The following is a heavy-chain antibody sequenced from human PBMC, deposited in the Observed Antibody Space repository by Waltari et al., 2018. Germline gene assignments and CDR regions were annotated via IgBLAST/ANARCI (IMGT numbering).Heavy chain of an antibody. CDR1: GYTFTSYD. Sequence: QVQLVQSGAEVKKPGASVKVSCKASGYTFTSYDINWVRQATGQGLEWMGWMNPNSGNTGYAQKFQGRVTITRNTSISTAYMELSSLRSEDTAVYYCARRGYYDFWSGYYDAFDIWGQGTMVTVSS. CDR3: ARRGYYDFWSGYYDAFDI. CDR2: MNPNSGNT. D-gene: IGHD3-3*01. J-gene: IGHJ3*02. V-gene: IGHV1-8*03.